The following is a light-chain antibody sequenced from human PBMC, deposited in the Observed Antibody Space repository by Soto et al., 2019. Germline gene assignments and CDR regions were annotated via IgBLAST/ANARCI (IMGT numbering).Light chain of an antibody. Sequence: QSVLTQPPSGSAAPGQKVTISCSGSSSNIGNNYVSWYQQPPGTAPKLLIYDNNKRPSGIPDRFSGSKSGTSATLGITGLQTGDEADYYCGTWDSSLSAGGVFGTGTKVTVL. J-gene: IGLJ1*01. CDR3: GTWDSSLSAGGV. V-gene: IGLV1-51*01. CDR2: DNN. CDR1: SSNIGNNY.